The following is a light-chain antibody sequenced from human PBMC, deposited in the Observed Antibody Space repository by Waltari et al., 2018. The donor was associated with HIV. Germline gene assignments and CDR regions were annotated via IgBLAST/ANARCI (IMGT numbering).Light chain of an antibody. V-gene: IGKV3-11*01. Sequence: ETVLTQSPATLSLSPGERAALSCRASQKIGSYLAWYQQKPGQAPRLLIYDASNRATGIAARFSGSGSGTDFTLTISSLEPEDFAVYYCQQRTNWPPGITFSQGTRLEIK. J-gene: IGKJ5*01. CDR3: QQRTNWPPGIT. CDR2: DAS. CDR1: QKIGSY.